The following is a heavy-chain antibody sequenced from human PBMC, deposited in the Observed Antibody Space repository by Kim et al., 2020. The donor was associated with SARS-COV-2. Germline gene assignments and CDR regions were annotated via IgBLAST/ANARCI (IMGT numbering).Heavy chain of an antibody. D-gene: IGHD2-2*01. CDR3: ARVGYCTSSSCFWYFDY. Sequence: LKIRVTISVDTSKSQFSLKLSSVTAADTAVYFCARVGYCTSSSCFWYFDYWGQGTLVTVSS. J-gene: IGHJ4*02. V-gene: IGHV4-39*07.